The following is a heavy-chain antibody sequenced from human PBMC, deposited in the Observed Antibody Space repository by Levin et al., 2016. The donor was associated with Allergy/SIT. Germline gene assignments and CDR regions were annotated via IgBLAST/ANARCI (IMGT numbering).Heavy chain of an antibody. Sequence: WIRQSPSRGLEWLGRTYYRSKWYNDYAVSVKSRITINPDTSKNQFSLQLNSVTPEDTAVYYCAREGIVVVIATPHYYYYYGMDVWGQGTTVTVSS. D-gene: IGHD2-21*01. J-gene: IGHJ6*02. V-gene: IGHV6-1*01. CDR2: TYYRSKWYN. CDR3: AREGIVVVIATPHYYYYYGMDV.